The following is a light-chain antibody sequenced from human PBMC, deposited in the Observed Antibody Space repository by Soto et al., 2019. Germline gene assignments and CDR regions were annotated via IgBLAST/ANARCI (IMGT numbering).Light chain of an antibody. V-gene: IGKV1-5*03. CDR1: QSISYW. CDR3: QQYNNYWT. CDR2: KAS. Sequence: DIQMTQSPSTLSASVGDRVTITCRASQSISYWLAWYQQKPGKAPNLPIYKASSLESGVPSRFSGSGSGTEFTLTISSLQPDDFATYYCQQYNNYWTFGQGTKVEIK. J-gene: IGKJ1*01.